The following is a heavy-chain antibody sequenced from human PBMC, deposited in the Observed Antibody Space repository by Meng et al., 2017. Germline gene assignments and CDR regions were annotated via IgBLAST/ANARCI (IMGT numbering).Heavy chain of an antibody. CDR3: ARAGVRRDGYKSTNYFDY. Sequence: SETLSLTCTVSGGSISSSSYYWGWIRQPPGKGLEWIGSIYYSGSTYYNPSLKSRVTISVDTSKNQFSLKLSSVTAADTAVYYCARAGVRRDGYKSTNYFDYWGQGTLVTVSS. J-gene: IGHJ4*02. CDR1: GGSISSSSYY. CDR2: IYYSGST. V-gene: IGHV4-39*07. D-gene: IGHD5-24*01.